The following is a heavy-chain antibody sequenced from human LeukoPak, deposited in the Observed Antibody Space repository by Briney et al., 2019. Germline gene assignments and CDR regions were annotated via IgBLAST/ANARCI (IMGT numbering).Heavy chain of an antibody. CDR3: ARLMIFGVVRNWFDP. Sequence: PSETLSLTCTVSGGSISSSSYYWGWIRQPPGKGLEWIGSIYYSGSTYYNPSLKSRVTISVDTSKNQFSLKLSSVTAADTAVYYCARLMIFGVVRNWFDPWGQGTLVTVSS. CDR1: GGSISSSSYY. V-gene: IGHV4-39*07. J-gene: IGHJ5*02. CDR2: IYYSGST. D-gene: IGHD3-3*01.